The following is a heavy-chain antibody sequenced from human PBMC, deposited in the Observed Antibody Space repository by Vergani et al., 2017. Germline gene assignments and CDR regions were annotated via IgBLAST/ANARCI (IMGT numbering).Heavy chain of an antibody. CDR3: AKDQYDSSGYYYDAFDI. CDR2: TYYRSKWYN. V-gene: IGHV6-1*01. D-gene: IGHD3-22*01. Sequence: QVQLQQSGPGLVKPSQTLSLTCAISGDSVSSNSAAWNWIRQSPSRGLEWLGRTYYRSKWYNDYAVSVKSRITINPDTSKNQVSLQLNSVTTEETAVYYCAKDQYDSSGYYYDAFDIWGQGTMVTVSS. J-gene: IGHJ3*02. CDR1: GDSVSSNSAA.